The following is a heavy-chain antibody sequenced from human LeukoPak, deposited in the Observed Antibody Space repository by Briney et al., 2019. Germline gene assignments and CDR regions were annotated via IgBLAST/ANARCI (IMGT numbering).Heavy chain of an antibody. Sequence: GGSLRLSCAASGFTVSSNYMSWVRQAPGKGLEWVSVIYSGGSTYYADSVKGRFTISRDNAKNSLYLQMNSLRAEDTALYYCARVVVVAAPMGFDPWGQGTLVTVSS. J-gene: IGHJ5*02. CDR2: IYSGGST. V-gene: IGHV3-53*01. D-gene: IGHD2-15*01. CDR3: ARVVVVAAPMGFDP. CDR1: GFTVSSNY.